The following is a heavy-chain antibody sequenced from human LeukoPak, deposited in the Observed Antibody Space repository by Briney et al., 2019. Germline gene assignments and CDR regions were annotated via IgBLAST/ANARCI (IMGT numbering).Heavy chain of an antibody. Sequence: ASVKVSCKASGYTFTAYGINWVRQAPGQGLEWMGWISAYNGNTNYAQNLQGRVTLTTDTSASTAYMELRSLRSDDTAVYYCARDLIAARPGWFDPWGQGTLVIVSS. J-gene: IGHJ5*02. CDR2: ISAYNGNT. CDR3: ARDLIAARPGWFDP. V-gene: IGHV1-18*01. D-gene: IGHD6-6*01. CDR1: GYTFTAYG.